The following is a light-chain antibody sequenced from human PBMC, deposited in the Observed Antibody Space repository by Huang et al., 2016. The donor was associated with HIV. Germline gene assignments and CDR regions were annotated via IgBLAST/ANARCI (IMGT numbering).Light chain of an antibody. CDR1: QGISNY. CDR2: GAS. V-gene: IGKV1-8*01. CDR3: QQYYTFPRT. Sequence: AIQITQSPSSLSASTGDRVTITCRASQGISNYLAWYQQKPGKAPKLLIYGASALQSWVPSRFSGSGSGANFTLTISCLQSEDFASYFCQQYYTFPRTFGGGTRVEIK. J-gene: IGKJ4*01.